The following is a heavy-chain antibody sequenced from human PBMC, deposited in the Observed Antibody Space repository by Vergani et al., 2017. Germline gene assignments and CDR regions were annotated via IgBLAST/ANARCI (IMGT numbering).Heavy chain of an antibody. Sequence: QVQLQQWGAGLLKPSETLSLTCAVYGGSFSGYYWSWIRQPPGKGLEWIGEINHSGSTNYNPSLKSRVTISVDTSKNQFSLKLSSVTAADTAVYYCARIGDPYYFDYWGQGTTVTVSS. V-gene: IGHV4-34*01. CDR1: GGSFSGYY. CDR3: ARIGDPYYFDY. CDR2: INHSGST. J-gene: IGHJ4*03. D-gene: IGHD2-21*02.